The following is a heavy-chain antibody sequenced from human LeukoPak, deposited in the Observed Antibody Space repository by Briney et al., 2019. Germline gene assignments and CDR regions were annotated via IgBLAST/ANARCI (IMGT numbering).Heavy chain of an antibody. V-gene: IGHV3-53*01. CDR1: GLTVSSNY. CDR3: AKDPVQWLPSDDY. Sequence: PGGSLRLSCAASGLTVSSNYMSWVRQAPGKGLEWVSVIYSCGSTYYADSVKGRFTISRDNSKNTLYLQKNSLRAEDTAVYYCAKDPVQWLPSDDYWGQGTLVTVSS. D-gene: IGHD6-19*01. J-gene: IGHJ4*02. CDR2: IYSCGST.